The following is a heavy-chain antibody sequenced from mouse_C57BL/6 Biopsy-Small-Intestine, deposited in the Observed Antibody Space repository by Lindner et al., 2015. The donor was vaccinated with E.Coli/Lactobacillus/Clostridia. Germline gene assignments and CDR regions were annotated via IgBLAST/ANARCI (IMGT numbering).Heavy chain of an antibody. D-gene: IGHD1-1*01. CDR1: GYTFTDYE. CDR3: ATYYGSSPYYFDY. V-gene: IGHV1-15*01. J-gene: IGHJ2*01. CDR2: IDPEIGGT. Sequence: VQLQESGAELVRPGASVTLSCKASGYTFTDYEMHWVRQTPVHGLEWIGAIDPEIGGTAYSQKFKGKAILTADKSSSAAYMELRSLTPEDSAVYYCATYYGSSPYYFDYWGQGTTLTVSS.